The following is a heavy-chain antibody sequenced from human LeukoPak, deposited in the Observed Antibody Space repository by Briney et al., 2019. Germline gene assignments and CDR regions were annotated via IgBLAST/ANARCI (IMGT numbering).Heavy chain of an antibody. Sequence: GGSLRLSCAASGFTFSSYGMNWVRQAPGKGLEWVSSISSSSSYIYYADSVKGRFTISRDNAKNSLYLQMNSLRAEDTAVYYCARAPGYCSGGSCYDYWGQGTLVTVSS. CDR3: ARAPGYCSGGSCYDY. V-gene: IGHV3-21*01. D-gene: IGHD2-15*01. CDR2: ISSSSSYI. CDR1: GFTFSSYG. J-gene: IGHJ4*02.